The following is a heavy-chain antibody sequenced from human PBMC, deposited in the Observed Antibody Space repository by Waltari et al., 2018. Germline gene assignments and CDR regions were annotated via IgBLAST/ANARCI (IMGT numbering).Heavy chain of an antibody. D-gene: IGHD6-13*01. CDR1: GFTFSTSW. J-gene: IGHJ4*02. CDR2: IKEDGSEK. Sequence: EVQLVESGGGLVPPVGSLRLPCAASGFTFSTSWISWVRQAPGKGLEWVAIIKEDGSEKYYVDSVKGRFTISRDNAKNSLFLQMNSLTAADTAVYYCATTAAVTFHYWGQGTLVTVSS. V-gene: IGHV3-7*01. CDR3: ATTAAVTFHY.